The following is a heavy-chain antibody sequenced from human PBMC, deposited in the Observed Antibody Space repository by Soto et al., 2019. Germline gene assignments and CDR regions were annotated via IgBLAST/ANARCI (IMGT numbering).Heavy chain of an antibody. D-gene: IGHD3-3*01. Sequence: PSETLSLTCTVSGGSISSYYWSWIRQPPGKGLEWIGYIYYSGSTNYNPSLKSRVTISVDTSKNQFSLKLSSVTAADTAVYYCARDATYDFWSGYYPSYYYYGMDVWGQGTTVTVSS. V-gene: IGHV4-59*01. CDR1: GGSISSYY. J-gene: IGHJ6*02. CDR3: ARDATYDFWSGYYPSYYYYGMDV. CDR2: IYYSGST.